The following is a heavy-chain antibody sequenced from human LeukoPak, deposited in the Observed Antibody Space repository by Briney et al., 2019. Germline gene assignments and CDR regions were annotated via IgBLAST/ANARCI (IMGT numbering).Heavy chain of an antibody. V-gene: IGHV1-2*02. CDR3: ARGPLPCGPLNCYSNWFDP. CDR1: GYTFTDYY. Sequence: ASVKVSCKASGYTFTDYYMHWLRQAPGQGLEWMGWIKPNSGITYYAQTFQGRVTMTWDTSITTAFMELSWLTSDDTAVYYCARGPLPCGPLNCYSNWFDPWGQGTLVTVYS. D-gene: IGHD2-15*01. CDR2: IKPNSGIT. J-gene: IGHJ5*01.